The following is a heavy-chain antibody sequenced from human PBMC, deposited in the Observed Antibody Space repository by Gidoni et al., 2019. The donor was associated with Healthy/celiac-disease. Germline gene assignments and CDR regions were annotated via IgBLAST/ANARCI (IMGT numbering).Heavy chain of an antibody. J-gene: IGHJ5*02. CDR2: IYHSGST. D-gene: IGHD3-22*01. CDR3: ARVTSKWLRGGWFDP. Sequence: QLQLQESGSGLVKPSQTLSLTCAVSGGSISSGGYSWSWIRQPPGKGLEWIGYIYHSGSTYYNPSLKSRVTISVDRSKNQFSLKLSSVTAADTAVYYCARVTSKWLRGGWFDPWGQGTLVTVSS. V-gene: IGHV4-30-2*01. CDR1: GGSISSGGYS.